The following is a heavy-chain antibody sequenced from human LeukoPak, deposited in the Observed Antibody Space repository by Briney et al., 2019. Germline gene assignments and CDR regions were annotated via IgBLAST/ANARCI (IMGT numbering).Heavy chain of an antibody. CDR2: MNPNSGNT. Sequence: ASVKVSCKASGYTFTSYDINWVRQATGLGLEWMGWMNPNSGNTGYAQKFQGRVTMTRNTSISTAYMELSSLRSEDTAVYYCARDLDLTMTTYAFDIWGQGTMVTVSS. V-gene: IGHV1-8*01. D-gene: IGHD3-22*01. J-gene: IGHJ3*02. CDR3: ARDLDLTMTTYAFDI. CDR1: GYTFTSYD.